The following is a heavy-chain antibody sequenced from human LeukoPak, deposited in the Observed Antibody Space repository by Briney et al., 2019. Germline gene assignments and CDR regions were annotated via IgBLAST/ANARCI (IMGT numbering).Heavy chain of an antibody. CDR1: GFTFSSYA. CDR2: ISGSGGST. D-gene: IGHD2-2*02. Sequence: GSLRLSCAASGFTFSSYAMSWVRQAPGKGLEWVSAISGSGGSTYYADSVKGRFTISRDNSKNTLYLQMNSLRAEDTAVYYCARDEDVVVPAAIYDYWGQGTLVTVSS. CDR3: ARDEDVVVPAAIYDY. J-gene: IGHJ4*02. V-gene: IGHV3-23*01.